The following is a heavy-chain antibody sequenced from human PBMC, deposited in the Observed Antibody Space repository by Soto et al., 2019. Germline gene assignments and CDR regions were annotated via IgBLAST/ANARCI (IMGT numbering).Heavy chain of an antibody. CDR3: ARDLYCSSTSCRTMGGWFDP. V-gene: IGHV4-38-2*02. Sequence: SETLSLTCAVSGYSISSGYYWGWIRQPPGKGLEWIGSIYHSGSTYYNPSLKSRVTTSVDTSKNQFSLKLSSVTAADTAVYYCARDLYCSSTSCRTMGGWFDPWGQGTLVTVAS. CDR1: GYSISSGYY. J-gene: IGHJ5*02. D-gene: IGHD2-2*01. CDR2: IYHSGST.